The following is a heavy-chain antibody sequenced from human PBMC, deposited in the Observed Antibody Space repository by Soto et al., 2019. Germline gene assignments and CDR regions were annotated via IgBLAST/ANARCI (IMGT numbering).Heavy chain of an antibody. D-gene: IGHD1-26*01. J-gene: IGHJ3*02. CDR2: IYSGGST. Sequence: EVQLVETGGGLIQPGGSLRLSCAASGFTVSSNYMSWVRQAPGKGLEWVSVIYSGGSTYYADSVKGRFTISRDNSKSTLYLQMNSLRAEDTAVYYCARAGAWEPHAFDIWGQGTMVTVSS. CDR3: ARAGAWEPHAFDI. CDR1: GFTVSSNY. V-gene: IGHV3-53*02.